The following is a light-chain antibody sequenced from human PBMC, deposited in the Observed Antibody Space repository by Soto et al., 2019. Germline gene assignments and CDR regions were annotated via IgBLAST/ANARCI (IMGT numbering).Light chain of an antibody. Sequence: QSVLTQPRSVSGSPGQSVTISCTGASSDVGLYIYVSWYQQHPGKAPKLMIYDFTKRPSGVPDRFSGSKSANTASLTISGLQAEDEADYYCCSYTSNYVVFGGGTKLTVL. CDR1: SSDVGLYIY. CDR3: CSYTSNYVV. CDR2: DFT. V-gene: IGLV2-11*01. J-gene: IGLJ2*01.